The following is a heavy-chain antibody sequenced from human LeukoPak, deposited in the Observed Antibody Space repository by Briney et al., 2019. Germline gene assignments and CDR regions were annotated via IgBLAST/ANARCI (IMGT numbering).Heavy chain of an antibody. CDR3: AKDLEMIVFDY. V-gene: IGHV3-53*01. J-gene: IGHJ4*02. CDR1: GDSISSSSSY. CDR2: IYSGDST. D-gene: IGHD5-24*01. Sequence: QTAETLSLTCTVSGDSISSSSSYWGWIRQPPGKGLEWVSVIYSGDSTYYADSVKGRFTISRDNSKNTLYLQMNSLRAEDTAIYYCAKDLEMIVFDYWGQGTLVTVSS.